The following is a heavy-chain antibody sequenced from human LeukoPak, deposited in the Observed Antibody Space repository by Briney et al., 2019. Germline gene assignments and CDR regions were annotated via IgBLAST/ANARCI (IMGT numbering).Heavy chain of an antibody. J-gene: IGHJ4*02. V-gene: IGHV4-59*08. D-gene: IGHD6-13*01. CDR2: IYYSGST. Sequence: SETLSLTCTVSGGSISSYYWSWIRQPPGKGLEWIGYIYYSGSTNYNPSLKSRVTISVDTSKNQFSLKLSSVTAADTSVYYCARRGIAAAGYDYWGQGTLVTVSS. CDR1: GGSISSYY. CDR3: ARRGIAAAGYDY.